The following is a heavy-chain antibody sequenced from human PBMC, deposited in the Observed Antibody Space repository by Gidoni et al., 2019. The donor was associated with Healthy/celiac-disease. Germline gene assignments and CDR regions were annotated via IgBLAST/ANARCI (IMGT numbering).Heavy chain of an antibody. D-gene: IGHD4-17*01. J-gene: IGHJ6*02. CDR1: GFTFDGYA. V-gene: IGHV3-9*01. CDR2: ISWNSGSI. Sequence: EVQLVESGGGLVQPGRSLRLSCAASGFTFDGYAMHWVRPAPGKGLEWVSGISWNSGSIGYADSVKGRFTISRDNAKNSLYLQMNSLRAEDTALYYCAKSTVTYYYYGMDVWGQGTTVTVSS. CDR3: AKSTVTYYYYGMDV.